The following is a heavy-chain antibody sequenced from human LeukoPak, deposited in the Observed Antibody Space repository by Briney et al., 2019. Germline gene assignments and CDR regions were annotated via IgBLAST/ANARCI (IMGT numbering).Heavy chain of an antibody. J-gene: IGHJ5*02. V-gene: IGHV3-21*01. Sequence: PGGSLRLSCGASGFTFRSYSMNLGRQAPGKGLEWVSTISSSSSYIYYADSVKGRFTISRDNAKNSLYLQMNSLRAEDTAVYYCARDLGPLYGDYPTFPFDPWGQGTLVTVSS. CDR2: ISSSSSYI. CDR3: ARDLGPLYGDYPTFPFDP. D-gene: IGHD4-17*01. CDR1: GFTFRSYS.